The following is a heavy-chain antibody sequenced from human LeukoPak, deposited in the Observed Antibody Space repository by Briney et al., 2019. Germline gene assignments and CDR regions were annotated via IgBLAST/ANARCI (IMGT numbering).Heavy chain of an antibody. V-gene: IGHV4-59*01. CDR1: GGSISSYY. D-gene: IGHD6-19*01. J-gene: IGHJ4*02. CDR3: ARDAYSSGFFFDY. Sequence: SETLSLTCTVSGGSISSYYWSWIRQPPGKGLEWIGYIYYSGSTNYNPSLKSRVTISVDTSKNQFSLKLSSVTAADTAVYYCARDAYSSGFFFDYWGQGTLVTVSS. CDR2: IYYSGST.